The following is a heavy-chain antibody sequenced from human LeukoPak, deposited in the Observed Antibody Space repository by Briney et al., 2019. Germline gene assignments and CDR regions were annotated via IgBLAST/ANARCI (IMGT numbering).Heavy chain of an antibody. D-gene: IGHD4-11*01. CDR2: ISGSGGST. J-gene: IGHJ6*02. V-gene: IGHV3-23*01. CDR3: AKVGPYSNAFYYYYGMDV. CDR1: GFTFSSYA. Sequence: PGASLRLSCAASGFTFSSYAMSWVRQAPGKGLEWVSAISGSGGSTYYADSGKGRFTISRDNSKNTLYLQMNSLRAEDTAVYYCAKVGPYSNAFYYYYGMDVWGQGTTVTVSS.